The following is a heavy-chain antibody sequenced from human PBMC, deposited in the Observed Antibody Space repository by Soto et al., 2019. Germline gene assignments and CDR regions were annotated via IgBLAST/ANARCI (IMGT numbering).Heavy chain of an antibody. V-gene: IGHV3-33*01. J-gene: IGHJ4*02. CDR3: ARDRGCSGGSCYSVLDY. D-gene: IGHD2-15*01. CDR2: IWYDGSNK. Sequence: PGGSLRLSCAASGFTFSSYGMHWVRQAPGKGLEWVAVIWYDGSNKYYADSVKGRFTISRDNSKNTLYLQMNSLRAEDTAVYYCARDRGCSGGSCYSVLDYWGQGTLVTVSS. CDR1: GFTFSSYG.